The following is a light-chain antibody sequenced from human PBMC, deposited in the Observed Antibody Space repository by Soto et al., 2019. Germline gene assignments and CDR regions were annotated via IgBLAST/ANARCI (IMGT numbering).Light chain of an antibody. J-gene: IGLJ3*02. CDR3: SSYTRTSTWV. CDR1: SGDIGSYNR. V-gene: IGLV2-14*01. Sequence: QSVLTQPASVSGSPGQSITISCTGTSGDIGSYNRVSWYQQHPGKAPKLIIYEVNNRPSGVSNRFSGSKSDNTASLTISGLQTEDEADYFCSSYTRTSTWVFGGGTKLTVL. CDR2: EVN.